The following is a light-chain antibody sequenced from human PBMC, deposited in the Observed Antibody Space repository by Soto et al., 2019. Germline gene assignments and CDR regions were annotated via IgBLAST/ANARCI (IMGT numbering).Light chain of an antibody. CDR2: QDS. CDR1: KLGDKY. CDR3: QAWESSTVV. J-gene: IGLJ2*01. V-gene: IGLV3-1*01. Sequence: SYELTQSPSVSVSPGQTASITCSGDKLGDKYACWYQQKPGQSPVLVIYQDSKRPSGIPERFSGSKSGNTATLTISGTQAMDEADYYCQAWESSTVVFGGGTQLTVL.